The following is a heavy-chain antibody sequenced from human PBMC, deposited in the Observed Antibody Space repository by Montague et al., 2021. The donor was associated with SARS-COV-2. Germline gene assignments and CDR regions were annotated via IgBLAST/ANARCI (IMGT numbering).Heavy chain of an antibody. D-gene: IGHD1-26*01. Sequence: SLRLSCAASGFTFSDFAMNWVRLTPGRGLEWVSSVSGSGVNTYYADSVSGRFTISRDNSKNTLSLQLNSLRVDDTAVYYCVKDRFSGSFSPFDLWGPGTLVTVSS. CDR2: VSGSGVNT. J-gene: IGHJ4*02. V-gene: IGHV3-23*01. CDR3: VKDRFSGSFSPFDL. CDR1: GFTFSDFA.